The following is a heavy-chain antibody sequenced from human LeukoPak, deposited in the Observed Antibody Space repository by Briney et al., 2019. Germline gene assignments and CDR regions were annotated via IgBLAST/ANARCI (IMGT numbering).Heavy chain of an antibody. V-gene: IGHV3-20*01. CDR1: GFTFDDYG. Sequence: PGGSLRLSCAASGFTFDDYGMSWVRQAPGKGLEWVSGINWNGGSTGYADSVKGRFTISRDNAKNSLYLQMNSPIFVGSEDAFDIWGQGTMVTVSS. CDR2: INWNGGST. J-gene: IGHJ3*02. CDR3: I. D-gene: IGHD3-3*01.